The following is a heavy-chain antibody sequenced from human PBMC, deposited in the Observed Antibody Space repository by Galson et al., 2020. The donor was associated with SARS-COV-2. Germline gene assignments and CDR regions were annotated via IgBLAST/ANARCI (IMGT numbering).Heavy chain of an antibody. Sequence: GWSLRLSCAASEFTFSNYAMAWVRQAAGKGLEWVSGLSGSGGTTYYADSVKGRFTISRDNSKNTLYLQMNSLGAEDTAVYYCAKDFQYKLYGAFDMWGQGTMVTVSS. D-gene: IGHD3-16*02. V-gene: IGHV3-23*01. CDR1: EFTFSNYA. CDR2: LSGSGGTT. CDR3: AKDFQYKLYGAFDM. J-gene: IGHJ3*02.